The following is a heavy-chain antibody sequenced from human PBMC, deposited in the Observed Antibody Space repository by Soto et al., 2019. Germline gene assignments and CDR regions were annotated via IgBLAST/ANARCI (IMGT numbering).Heavy chain of an antibody. V-gene: IGHV1-69*01. Sequence: QVQLVQSGAEVKKPGSSVNVSCRASGDTFSNYLFTWMRQAPGQGLEWMGGIIPRYNRPNYAEQFQGRVTLPADEATSTAYMELSSLRSEDTAVYFCATPPLINWNRHYYYYGLDVWGQGTTVSVSS. D-gene: IGHD1-20*01. CDR1: GDTFSNYL. CDR3: ATPPLINWNRHYYYYGLDV. J-gene: IGHJ6*02. CDR2: IIPRYNRP.